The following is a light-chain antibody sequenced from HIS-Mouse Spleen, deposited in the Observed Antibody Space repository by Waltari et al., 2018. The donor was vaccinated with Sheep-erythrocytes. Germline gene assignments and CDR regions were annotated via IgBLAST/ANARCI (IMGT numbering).Light chain of an antibody. CDR3: QQANRFPIT. CDR1: QGISSW. J-gene: IGKJ5*01. V-gene: IGKV1-12*01. Sequence: DIQMTQSPSSVSASVGDRVTITCRASQGISSWLAWYLQKPGKAPKLLVYASSSLQSRVASRFRGRGTGTDFPLTISSLQPEEFATYYCQQANRFPITFGQGTRLEIK. CDR2: ASS.